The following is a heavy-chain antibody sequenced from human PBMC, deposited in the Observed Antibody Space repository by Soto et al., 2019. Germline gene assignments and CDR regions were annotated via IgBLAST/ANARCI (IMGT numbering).Heavy chain of an antibody. CDR1: GPTFIAYY. CDR3: ARISVDVPE. J-gene: IGHJ4*02. V-gene: IGHV1-2*02. Sequence: QLVQSGAEVKKPGASVKVSCKTSGPTFIAYYIHWVRQAPGQGLEWMGWIDPKSGGTTYEQKFLGRVTMTRDTSINTADIELNSLTSDDTALYYCARISVDVPEWGQGTLITVSS. D-gene: IGHD5-12*01. CDR2: IDPKSGGT.